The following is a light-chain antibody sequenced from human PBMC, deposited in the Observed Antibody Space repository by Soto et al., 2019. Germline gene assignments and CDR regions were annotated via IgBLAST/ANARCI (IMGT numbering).Light chain of an antibody. Sequence: QSVLTQPASVSASPGQSITISCTGTSSDVGGYNYVSWYQQHPGKAPKLMIYDVSNRPSGVSDRFSGSKSGNTASLTISGLQAEDEADYYCSSYTSRSTHVFGTGTKVTVL. J-gene: IGLJ1*01. CDR3: SSYTSRSTHV. CDR2: DVS. CDR1: SSDVGGYNY. V-gene: IGLV2-14*01.